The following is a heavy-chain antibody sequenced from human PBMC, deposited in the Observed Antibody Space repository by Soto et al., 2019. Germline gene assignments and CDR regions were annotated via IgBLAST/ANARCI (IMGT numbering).Heavy chain of an antibody. CDR1: GFSLSTSGMR. CDR3: ARGSDYGGNERGAFDI. V-gene: IGHV2-70*04. D-gene: IGHD4-17*01. CDR2: IDWDDDK. J-gene: IGHJ3*02. Sequence: SGPTLVNPTQTLTLTCTFSGFSLSTSGMRVSWIRQPPGKALEWLARIDWDDDKFYSTSLKTRLTISKDTSKNQVVLTMTNMDPVDTATYYCARGSDYGGNERGAFDIWGQGTMVT.